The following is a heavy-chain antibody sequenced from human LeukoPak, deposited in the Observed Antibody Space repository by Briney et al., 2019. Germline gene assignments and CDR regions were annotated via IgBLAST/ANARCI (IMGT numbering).Heavy chain of an antibody. V-gene: IGHV4-59*01. CDR3: ARGYDIDV. CDR2: IYYTGTT. Sequence: SETLSLTCTVSGGSISNYYWSWIRQPPGKALQWIGYIYYTGTTKYNPSLKSRATISLDTSKNQFSLKLTSVTAADTALFFCARGYDIDVWGQGTTVTVSS. CDR1: GGSISNYY. J-gene: IGHJ6*02.